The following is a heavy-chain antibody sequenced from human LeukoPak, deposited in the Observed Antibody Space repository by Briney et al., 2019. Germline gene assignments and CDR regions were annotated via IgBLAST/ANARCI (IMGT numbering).Heavy chain of an antibody. CDR1: GFTVGSNY. CDR3: AREGGDDRYFDY. D-gene: IGHD4-17*01. CDR2: TYSGGNT. J-gene: IGHJ4*02. V-gene: IGHV3-66*01. Sequence: GGSLRLSCTASGFTVGSNYMSWVRQAPGKGLEWVSVTYSGGNTDYADSVKGRFTISRDNSKNTVYLQMNSLRAEDTAVYYCAREGGDDRYFDYWGQGTLVTVSS.